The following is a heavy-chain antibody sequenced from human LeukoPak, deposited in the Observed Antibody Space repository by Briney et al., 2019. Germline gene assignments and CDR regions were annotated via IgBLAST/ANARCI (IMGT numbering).Heavy chain of an antibody. Sequence: GGSLRLSCATYGITFTSYALGWVRQAPGKGLEWVSLISGRGGSRYYGDSVKGRFTISRGNSKNLVYLEMNSLRAGDTAVYYCAQGGEDSVYNSHFDYWGQGTLVIVSS. V-gene: IGHV3-23*01. CDR3: AQGGEDSVYNSHFDY. CDR1: GITFTSYA. J-gene: IGHJ4*02. CDR2: ISGRGGSR. D-gene: IGHD5/OR15-5a*01.